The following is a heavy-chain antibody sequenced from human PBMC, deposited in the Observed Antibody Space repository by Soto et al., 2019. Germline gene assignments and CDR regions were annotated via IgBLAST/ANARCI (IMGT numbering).Heavy chain of an antibody. Sequence: ASVKVSCKASGYTFTSYGISWVRQAPGQGLEGMGWISAYNGNTNYAQKLQGRGTMTTDTSTSTAYMELRSLRSDDTAVYYCAGDRDSSFSRGAFDYWGRGTLVTVSS. V-gene: IGHV1-18*01. J-gene: IGHJ4*02. CDR3: AGDRDSSFSRGAFDY. CDR2: ISAYNGNT. CDR1: GYTFTSYG. D-gene: IGHD6-13*01.